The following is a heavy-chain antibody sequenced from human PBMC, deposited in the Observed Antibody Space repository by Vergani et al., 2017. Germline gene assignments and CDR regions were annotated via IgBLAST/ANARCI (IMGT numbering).Heavy chain of an antibody. CDR1: GGSFSGYY. Sequence: QVQLQQWGAGLLKPSETLSLTCAVYGGSFSGYYWSWIRQPPGKGLEWIGEINHSGSTNYNPSLKSRVTISVDTSKNQFSLKLSSVTAADTAVYYCPRHEYGSGNYHCDYWGQGTLVTVSS. J-gene: IGHJ4*02. V-gene: IGHV4-34*01. CDR2: INHSGST. CDR3: PRHEYGSGNYHCDY. D-gene: IGHD3-10*01.